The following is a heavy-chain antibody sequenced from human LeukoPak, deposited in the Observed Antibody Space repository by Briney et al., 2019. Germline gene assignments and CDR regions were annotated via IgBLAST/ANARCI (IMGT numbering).Heavy chain of an antibody. J-gene: IGHJ4*02. D-gene: IGHD3-10*01. V-gene: IGHV1-24*01. CDR2: FDPEDGET. Sequence: GASARVSCKVSGNTVTELSMYGVRQAPGKWLEWMGGFDPEDGETIYAQKFHGGVTMTEDTSTDTAYMELSSLRSEDTAVYYCATVRYYGSGDYWGQGTLVTVSS. CDR3: ATVRYYGSGDY. CDR1: GNTVTELS.